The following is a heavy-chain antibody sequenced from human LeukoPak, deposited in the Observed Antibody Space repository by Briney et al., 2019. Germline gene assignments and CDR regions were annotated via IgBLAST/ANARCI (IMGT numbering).Heavy chain of an antibody. D-gene: IGHD6-19*01. CDR1: GFTFSKYC. CDR2: IKQDGIEK. CDR3: ARDNPGSGWTQCFDY. J-gene: IGHJ4*02. Sequence: GGSLRLSCATSGFTFSKYCMSWVRQAPGKGLEWVANIKQDGIEKYYVDSVKGRFTISRDNAKNSLYLQMNGLRAEDTAVYYCARDNPGSGWTQCFDYWGQGTLVTVSS. V-gene: IGHV3-7*01.